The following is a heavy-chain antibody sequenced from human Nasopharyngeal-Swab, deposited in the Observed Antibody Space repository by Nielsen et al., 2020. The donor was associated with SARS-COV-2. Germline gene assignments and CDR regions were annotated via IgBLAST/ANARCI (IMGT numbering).Heavy chain of an antibody. CDR3: ARRLTIVYYMDV. J-gene: IGHJ6*03. CDR2: INHSGST. V-gene: IGHV4-34*01. Sequence: ESLKISCAASGFTFSNAWMSWVRQPPGKGLEWIGEINHSGSTNYDPSLKSRVTVSLDTSKNQFSLKLNSVTAADTAIYYCARRLTIVYYMDVWGTGATVTVSS. CDR1: GFTFSNAW. D-gene: IGHD3-10*01.